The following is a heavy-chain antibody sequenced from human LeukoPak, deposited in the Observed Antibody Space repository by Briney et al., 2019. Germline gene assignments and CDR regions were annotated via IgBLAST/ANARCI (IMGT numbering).Heavy chain of an antibody. J-gene: IGHJ4*02. Sequence: PSETLSLTCTVSGGSISSSYYYWGWIRQPPGKGLEWIGSIYYSGSTYYNPSLKSRVTISVDTSKNQFSLKLRSVTAADTAVYYCASPRGYSYGYLVNLVYWGQGTLVTVSS. CDR1: GGSISSSYYY. D-gene: IGHD5-18*01. V-gene: IGHV4-39*01. CDR2: IYYSGST. CDR3: ASPRGYSYGYLVNLVY.